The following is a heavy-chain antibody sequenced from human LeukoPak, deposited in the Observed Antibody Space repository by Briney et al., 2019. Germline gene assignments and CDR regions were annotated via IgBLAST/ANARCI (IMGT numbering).Heavy chain of an antibody. Sequence: ASVKVSCKASGYTFTSYDIKWVRQATGQGLEWMGWMNPNSGNTGYAQKFQGRVTMTRNTSISTAYMELSSLRSENTAVYYCARGGLRYFDWLSNNWFDPWGQGTLVTVSS. D-gene: IGHD3-9*01. CDR3: ARGGLRYFDWLSNNWFDP. CDR1: GYTFTSYD. J-gene: IGHJ5*02. CDR2: MNPNSGNT. V-gene: IGHV1-8*01.